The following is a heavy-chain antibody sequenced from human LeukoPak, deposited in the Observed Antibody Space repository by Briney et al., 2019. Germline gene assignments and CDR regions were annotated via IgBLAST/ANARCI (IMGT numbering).Heavy chain of an antibody. CDR3: GRGRGQLVLFDY. J-gene: IGHJ4*02. Sequence: ASETLSLTCAVYGGSFSGYYWSWIRQPPGKGLEWIGEINHSGSTNYNPSLKSRVTISVDTSKNQFSLKLSSVTAADTAVYYCGRGRGQLVLFDYWGQGTLVTVSS. V-gene: IGHV4-34*01. CDR2: INHSGST. CDR1: GGSFSGYY. D-gene: IGHD6-6*01.